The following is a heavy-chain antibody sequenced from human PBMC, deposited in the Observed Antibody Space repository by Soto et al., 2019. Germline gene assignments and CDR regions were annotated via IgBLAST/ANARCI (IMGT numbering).Heavy chain of an antibody. J-gene: IGHJ3*02. V-gene: IGHV1-8*01. CDR3: ASAVVVAANDAFDI. CDR2: MNPNSGNT. CDR1: GYTFTSYD. D-gene: IGHD2-15*01. Sequence: GASVKVSCKASGYTFTSYDINCVRQATGQGLEWMGWMNPNSGNTGYAQKFQGRVTMTRNTSISTAYMELSSLRSEDTAVYYCASAVVVAANDAFDIWGQGTMVTVSS.